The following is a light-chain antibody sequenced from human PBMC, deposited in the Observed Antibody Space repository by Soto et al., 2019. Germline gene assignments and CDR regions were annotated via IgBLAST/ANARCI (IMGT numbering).Light chain of an antibody. CDR2: SAS. CDR1: QSVLYSSNNKNY. J-gene: IGKJ2*01. CDR3: QQYFGAPHT. Sequence: DIVMTQSPDSLAVSLGERATINCKSSQSVLYSSNNKNYLAWYQQKPGQPPKLLIVSASTRDAGVPDRFSGSGSGTDFTFTISSLQAEDVAVYYCQQYFGAPHTFGQGTKLEIK. V-gene: IGKV4-1*01.